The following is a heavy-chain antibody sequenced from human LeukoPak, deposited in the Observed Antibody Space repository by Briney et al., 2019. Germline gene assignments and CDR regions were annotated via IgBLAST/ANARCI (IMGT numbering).Heavy chain of an antibody. CDR1: GGSISSSSYY. CDR2: IYYSGST. D-gene: IGHD1-1*01. J-gene: IGHJ6*03. Sequence: SETLSLTCTVSGGSISSSSYYWVWIRQPPGQGLEWIGSIYYSGSTYYNPSLKSRVTISVDTSKNQFSLKLSSVTAADTAVYYCARHVGTPYYYYYMDVWGKGTTVTVSS. CDR3: ARHVGTPYYYYYMDV. V-gene: IGHV4-39*01.